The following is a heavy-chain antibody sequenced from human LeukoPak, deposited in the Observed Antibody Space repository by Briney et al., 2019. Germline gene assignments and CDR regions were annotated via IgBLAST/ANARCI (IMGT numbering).Heavy chain of an antibody. CDR3: ARGVSFDY. CDR2: FYYSGST. D-gene: IGHD5/OR15-5a*01. J-gene: IGHJ4*02. V-gene: IGHV4-39*01. Sequence: SETLSLTCTVSGGSISSSSYYWGWIRQPPGKGLEWIGSFYYSGSTYYNPSLKSRVTISVDTSKNQFSLKLSSVTAADTAVYYCARGVSFDYWGQGTLVTVSS. CDR1: GGSISSSSYY.